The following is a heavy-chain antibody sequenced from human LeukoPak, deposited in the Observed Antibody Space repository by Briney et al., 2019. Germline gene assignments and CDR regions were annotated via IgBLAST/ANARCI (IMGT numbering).Heavy chain of an antibody. J-gene: IGHJ4*02. CDR1: GYTLTELS. Sequence: ASVKVSCKVSGYTLTELSMHWVRQAPGKGLEWMGGFDPEDGETIYAQKFQGRVTMTRDTSISTAYMELSSLTSEDTAMYYCARELRRDEYWGQGTLVTVSS. CDR3: ARELRRDEY. V-gene: IGHV1-24*01. CDR2: FDPEDGET.